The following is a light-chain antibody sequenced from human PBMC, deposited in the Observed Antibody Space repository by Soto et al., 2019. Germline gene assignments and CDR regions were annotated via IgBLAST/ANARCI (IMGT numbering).Light chain of an antibody. Sequence: DIPMTQSPSTLSASVGDRVTITCRASQSISNWLAWYQQRPGVPPKLLIYDASSVESGVPSRFSGSGSGTEFTLTISSLQPDDFATYYCQQYNNYFRTFGQGTKVEIK. CDR1: QSISNW. CDR2: DAS. CDR3: QQYNNYFRT. J-gene: IGKJ1*01. V-gene: IGKV1-5*01.